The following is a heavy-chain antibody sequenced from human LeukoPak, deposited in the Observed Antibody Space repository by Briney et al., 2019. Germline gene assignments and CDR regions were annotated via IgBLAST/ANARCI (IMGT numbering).Heavy chain of an antibody. CDR3: AREHYYGSGSYRDFDH. V-gene: IGHV3-23*01. Sequence: GGSLRLSCAASGLTLSSYAMSWVRQAPGKGLEWVSAIGARGTDTYYADSVKGRLTISRDNSETTLYLQMSSLRAEDTAVYYCAREHYYGSGSYRDFDHWGQGTLVTVSS. CDR1: GLTLSSYA. CDR2: IGARGTDT. D-gene: IGHD3-10*01. J-gene: IGHJ4*02.